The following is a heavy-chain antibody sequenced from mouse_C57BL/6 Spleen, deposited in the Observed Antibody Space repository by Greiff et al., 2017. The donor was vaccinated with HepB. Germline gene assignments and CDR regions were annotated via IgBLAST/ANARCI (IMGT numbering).Heavy chain of an antibody. J-gene: IGHJ3*01. CDR3: ARAYDYDEGAWFAY. D-gene: IGHD2-4*01. Sequence: EVQLVESGGGLVKPGGSLKLSCAASGFTFSSYAMSWVRQTPEKRLEWVATISDGGSYTYYPDNVKGRFTISRDNTKNTQYLQMSHLKAEDTAMYYCARAYDYDEGAWFAYWGQGTLVTVSA. CDR2: ISDGGSYT. V-gene: IGHV5-4*01. CDR1: GFTFSSYA.